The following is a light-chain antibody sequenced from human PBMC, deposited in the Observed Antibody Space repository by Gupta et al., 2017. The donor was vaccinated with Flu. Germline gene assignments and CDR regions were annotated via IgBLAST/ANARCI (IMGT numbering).Light chain of an antibody. CDR3: CSYTSSSLYV. Sequence: LTLPAPVSGPPVPSTTISCTGTRSDVSGYNYVSWYQQHPGKAPYLMIYKVSNRPSGVANRFSGSKSGNTASLTISGLQAEDEADYYCCSYTSSSLYVFGTGTKVTVL. J-gene: IGLJ1*01. V-gene: IGLV2-14*01. CDR2: KVS. CDR1: RSDVSGYNY.